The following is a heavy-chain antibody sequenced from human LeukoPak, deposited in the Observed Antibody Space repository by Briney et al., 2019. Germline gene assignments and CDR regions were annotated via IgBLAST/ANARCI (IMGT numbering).Heavy chain of an antibody. Sequence: PGGSLRLSCVASGFTLRSYLMNWVRQTPGKGLEWVSSISSSGDSTFYADSVKGRFSISRDNAKNSLYLQMNSLRAEDTAVYYCARISIAVAGDYWGQGTLVTVSS. CDR1: GFTLRSYL. CDR3: ARISIAVAGDY. J-gene: IGHJ4*02. CDR2: ISSSGDST. V-gene: IGHV3-23*01. D-gene: IGHD6-19*01.